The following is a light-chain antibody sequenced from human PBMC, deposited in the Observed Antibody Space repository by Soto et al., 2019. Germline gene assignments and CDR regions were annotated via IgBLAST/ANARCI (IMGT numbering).Light chain of an antibody. CDR2: DAS. Sequence: DIQMTQSPSSLSASVGDRVTITCQESQDISNSLNWYQQKPGKAPKLLIYDASNLETGVPSRFSGSGSGTDFTFTISSLQPEDIATYYCQQYDNLHLTFGGGTKVEIK. J-gene: IGKJ4*01. CDR3: QQYDNLHLT. V-gene: IGKV1-33*01. CDR1: QDISNS.